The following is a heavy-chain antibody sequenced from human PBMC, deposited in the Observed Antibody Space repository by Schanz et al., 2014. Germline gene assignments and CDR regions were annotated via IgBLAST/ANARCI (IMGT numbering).Heavy chain of an antibody. V-gene: IGHV1-69*02. D-gene: IGHD3-10*01. CDR1: GGTFSSDT. J-gene: IGHJ6*02. Sequence: QVHLVQSGAEVKKPGSSVKVSCKASGGTFSSDTFSWVRQAPGQGLEWMGIVNPSVRGTHFAREFQGRVTVTSDTSTSTVYMELSGLRSEDTAVYYCARRRYYFGSGSPPSGMDVWGQGTTVTVSS. CDR2: VNPSVRGT. CDR3: ARRRYYFGSGSPPSGMDV.